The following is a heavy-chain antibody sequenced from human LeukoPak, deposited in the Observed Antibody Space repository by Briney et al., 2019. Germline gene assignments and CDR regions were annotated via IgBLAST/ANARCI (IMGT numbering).Heavy chain of an antibody. J-gene: IGHJ5*02. CDR1: GGSISRYY. CDR3: ARIMAAADNSGFDP. V-gene: IGHV4-4*07. CDR2: TYTSGST. Sequence: SETLSLTCTVSGGSISRYYWSWIRQPAGKGLEWIGRTYTSGSTNYNPSLKSRVTMSVDTSKNQVSLKLSSVTAADTAVYYCARIMAAADNSGFDPWGQGTLVTVSS. D-gene: IGHD6-13*01.